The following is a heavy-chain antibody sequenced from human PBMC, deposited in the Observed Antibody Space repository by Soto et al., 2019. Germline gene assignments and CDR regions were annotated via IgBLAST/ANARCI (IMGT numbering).Heavy chain of an antibody. V-gene: IGHV3-30-3*01. CDR1: GFTYSSYA. CDR3: ARSGDYYDSSGYYL. J-gene: IGHJ6*02. D-gene: IGHD3-22*01. Sequence: QVQLVESGGGVVQPGRSLRLSCAASGFTYSSYAMHWVRQAPGKGLEWVAVISYDGSNKYYADSVKGRFTISRDNSKNPLYLQMNSLRAEDTAVYYCARSGDYYDSSGYYLWGQGTTVTVSS. CDR2: ISYDGSNK.